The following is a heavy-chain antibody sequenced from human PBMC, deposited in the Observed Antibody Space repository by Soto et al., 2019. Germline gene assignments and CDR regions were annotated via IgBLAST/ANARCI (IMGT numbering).Heavy chain of an antibody. CDR1: GYTFTTYV. D-gene: IGHD5-12*01. CDR2: INTDNGNT. V-gene: IGHV1-3*04. Sequence: ASVKVSCKASGYTFTTYVMYWVRQAPGQRLEWMGRINTDNGNTEYSQKFQGRVTITRDTSAGTAYMELSSLRSEDTAVYYCARSLYSTYGFAYWGQGTLVTVSS. J-gene: IGHJ4*02. CDR3: ARSLYSTYGFAY.